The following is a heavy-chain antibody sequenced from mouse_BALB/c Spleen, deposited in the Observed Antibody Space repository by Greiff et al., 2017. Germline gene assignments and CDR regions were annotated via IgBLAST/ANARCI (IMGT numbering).Heavy chain of an antibody. CDR1: GFTFSSYT. CDR2: ISNGGGST. J-gene: IGHJ3*01. CDR3: ARHYYGSSYGFAY. Sequence: EVQGVESGGGLVQPGGSLKLSCAASGFTFSSYTMSWVRQTPEKRLEWVAYISNGGGSTYYPDTVKGRFTISRDNAKNTLYLQMSSLKSEDTAMYYCARHYYGSSYGFAYWGQGTLVTVSA. V-gene: IGHV5-12-2*01. D-gene: IGHD1-1*01.